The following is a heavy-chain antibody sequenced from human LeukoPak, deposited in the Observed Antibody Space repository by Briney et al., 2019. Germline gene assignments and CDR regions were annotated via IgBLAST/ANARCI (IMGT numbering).Heavy chain of an antibody. V-gene: IGHV4-4*07. CDR2: IYTSGST. D-gene: IGHD2-15*01. CDR3: ARANSRYCSGGSCDDFDY. CDR1: GGSISSYY. Sequence: SETLSLTCAVSGGSISSYYWSWIRQPAGKGLEWIGRIYTSGSTNYNPSLKSRVTMSVDTSKNQFSLKLSSVTAADTAVYYCARANSRYCSGGSCDDFDYWGQGTLVTVSS. J-gene: IGHJ4*02.